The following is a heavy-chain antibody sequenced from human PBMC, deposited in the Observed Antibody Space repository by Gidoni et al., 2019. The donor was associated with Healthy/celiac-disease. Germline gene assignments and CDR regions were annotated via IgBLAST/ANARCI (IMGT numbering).Heavy chain of an antibody. CDR2: IKSKTDGGPT. Sequence: EVQLVEYGGGLVKPGGSLRLSWAASGFTVSNAWMSGLRQAPGKGLEWVGRIKSKTDGGPTDYAAPVKGRFTISRDDSKNTLYLQMTILKTDDTAVYYCTTSRGLDFDYWGQGTLVTVSS. CDR1: GFTVSNAW. V-gene: IGHV3-15*01. CDR3: TTSRGLDFDY. J-gene: IGHJ4*02. D-gene: IGHD5-12*01.